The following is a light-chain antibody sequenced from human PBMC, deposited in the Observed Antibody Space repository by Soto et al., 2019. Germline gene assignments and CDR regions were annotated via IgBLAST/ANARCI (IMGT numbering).Light chain of an antibody. CDR1: SSDVGSYDL. J-gene: IGLJ1*01. CDR2: EDT. V-gene: IGLV2-23*01. Sequence: QSVLTQPASVSRSPGQSITISCTGTSSDVGSYDLVSWYQQPPGKAPKLMIYEDTKRPSGISTRFSGSKSGNAASLTISGLQAEDEADYYCCSYAGSGTFVFGTGTKVTVL. CDR3: CSYAGSGTFV.